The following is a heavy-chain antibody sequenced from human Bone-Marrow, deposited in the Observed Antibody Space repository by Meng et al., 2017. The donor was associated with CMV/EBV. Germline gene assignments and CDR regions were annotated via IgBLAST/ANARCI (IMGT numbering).Heavy chain of an antibody. D-gene: IGHD3-16*02. CDR1: GYTFTGYY. J-gene: IGHJ3*02. CDR2: INPNGGGT. Sequence: ALVKVSCKASGYTFTGYYMHWVRQAPGQAPEWMGWINPNGGGTNYARKFQDRVAMTRDTSISTAYMELSRLRYDDTAVYYCAREVGVIVSYASDIWGQGTMVTVSS. V-gene: IGHV1-2*02. CDR3: AREVGVIVSYASDI.